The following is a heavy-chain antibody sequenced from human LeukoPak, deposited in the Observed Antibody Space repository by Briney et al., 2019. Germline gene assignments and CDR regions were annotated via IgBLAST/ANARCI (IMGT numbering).Heavy chain of an antibody. J-gene: IGHJ4*02. Sequence: GGSLRLSCAASGFTFSSYGMHWVRQAPGKGLEWVAVISYDGSNKYDADSVKGRFTISRDNSKNTLFLQMNSLRGEDTAVYYCAGKAVAGPYFDYWGQGTLVTVSS. CDR1: GFTFSSYG. CDR2: ISYDGSNK. CDR3: AGKAVAGPYFDY. D-gene: IGHD6-19*01. V-gene: IGHV3-30*03.